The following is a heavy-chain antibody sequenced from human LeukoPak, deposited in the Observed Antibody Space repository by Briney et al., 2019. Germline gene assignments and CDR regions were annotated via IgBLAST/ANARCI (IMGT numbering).Heavy chain of an antibody. CDR1: GFTFSTYG. CDR3: AKDFGWELPEAFDI. D-gene: IGHD1-26*01. Sequence: GGSLRLSCVASGFTFSTYGMSWVRQAPGKGLEWVAVISHHGANKFYGDSVKGRFTISRDNSNNMVYLQMNGLRAEDTAVYYCAKDFGWELPEAFDIWGQGTMVTVSS. J-gene: IGHJ3*02. CDR2: ISHHGANK. V-gene: IGHV3-30*18.